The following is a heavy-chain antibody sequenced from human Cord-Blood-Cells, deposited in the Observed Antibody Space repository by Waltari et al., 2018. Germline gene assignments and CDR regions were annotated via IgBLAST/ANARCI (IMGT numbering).Heavy chain of an antibody. CDR3: AKDRGIYFDY. D-gene: IGHD3-10*01. Sequence: QVQLVESGGGVVQPGRSLRLSCAASGFTFSSYGMHWVRQAPGKGLEWVAVISYDGSNKYYADSVKGRFTISRDNSKNTLYLQMNSLRADDTAVYYCAKDRGIYFDYWGQGTLVTVSS. J-gene: IGHJ4*02. V-gene: IGHV3-30*18. CDR1: GFTFSSYG. CDR2: ISYDGSNK.